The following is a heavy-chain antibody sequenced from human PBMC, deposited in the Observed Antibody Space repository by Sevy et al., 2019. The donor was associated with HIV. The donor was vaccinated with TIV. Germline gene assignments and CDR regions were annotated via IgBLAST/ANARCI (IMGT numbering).Heavy chain of an antibody. V-gene: IGHV4-59*01. CDR3: ARGYSGYPIDY. J-gene: IGHJ4*02. Sequence: SETLSLTCTVSGGSISGYYWTWIRQPPGKGLEWIGYIYYDGSTNYNPSLKSLVTMSLGTSRNQFSLKLSSVTAADTAVYYCARGYSGYPIDYWGQGTLVTVSS. D-gene: IGHD5-12*01. CDR1: GGSISGYY. CDR2: IYYDGST.